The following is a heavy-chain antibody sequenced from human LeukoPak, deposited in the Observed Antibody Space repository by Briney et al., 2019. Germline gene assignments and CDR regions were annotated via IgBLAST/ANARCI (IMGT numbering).Heavy chain of an antibody. CDR2: ISDSSGTR. D-gene: IGHD6-19*01. J-gene: IGHJ4*02. Sequence: PGGSLRLSCAAPGFTFSSYVMGWVRQAPGKGLEWVSSISDSSGTRLYADSVKGRFTISRDNSKNTVYLQMNSLRAEDTALYYCAKRRAVAALDFWGQGTLVTVSS. CDR3: AKRRAVAALDF. CDR1: GFTFSSYV. V-gene: IGHV3-23*01.